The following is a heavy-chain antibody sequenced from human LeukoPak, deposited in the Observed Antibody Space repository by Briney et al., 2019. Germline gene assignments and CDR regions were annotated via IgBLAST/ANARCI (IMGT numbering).Heavy chain of an antibody. CDR3: ATDGGIAVRPLFDY. V-gene: IGHV3-15*01. J-gene: IGHJ4*02. CDR2: IKSQSDGGTT. D-gene: IGHD3-16*01. CDR1: GFTFSSYS. Sequence: GGSLRLSCAASGFTFSSYSMNWVRQAPGKGLEWVGRIKSQSDGGTTDYAAPVQGRFIISRDDSKNTLYLQMSSLKTEDTAMYYCATDGGIAVRPLFDYWGRGTLVTVSS.